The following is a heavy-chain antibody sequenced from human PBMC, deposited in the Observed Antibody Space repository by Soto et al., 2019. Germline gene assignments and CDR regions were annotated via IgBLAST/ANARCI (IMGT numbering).Heavy chain of an antibody. D-gene: IGHD6-19*01. V-gene: IGHV4-59*01. CDR3: ARGSEWLAY. Sequence: PSETLSLTCTVSGGSISSYYWSWIRQPPGKGLEWIGYTYYSGSTNYNPSLKSRVTISVDTSKNQFSLKLSSVTAADTAVYYCARGSEWLAYWGQGTLVTVSS. J-gene: IGHJ4*02. CDR1: GGSISSYY. CDR2: TYYSGST.